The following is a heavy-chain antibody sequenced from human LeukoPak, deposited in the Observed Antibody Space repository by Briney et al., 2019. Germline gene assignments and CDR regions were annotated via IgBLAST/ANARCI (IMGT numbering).Heavy chain of an antibody. D-gene: IGHD2-15*01. CDR1: GYSISSGYY. CDR2: ISYSGSA. Sequence: NPSETLSLTCTVSGYSISSGYYWGWIRQPPEKGLEWIGYISYSGSATYNPSLKSRVTISVDTSKNQFSLKLSSVTAADTAVYYCARESRGGYCSGGSCYSSDDAFDIWGQGTMVTVSS. J-gene: IGHJ3*02. V-gene: IGHV4-61*01. CDR3: ARESRGGYCSGGSCYSSDDAFDI.